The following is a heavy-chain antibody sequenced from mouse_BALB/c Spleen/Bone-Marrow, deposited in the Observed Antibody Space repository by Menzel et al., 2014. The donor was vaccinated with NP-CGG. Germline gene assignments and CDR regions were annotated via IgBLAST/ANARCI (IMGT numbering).Heavy chain of an antibody. J-gene: IGHJ3*01. Sequence: QVQLQQPGPGPEAPSPSLSITCTVSGFSLTGCGVSWIRQPPGKGLEWLGVIWGGGSTYYNSALKSRLSISKDNSKSQVFLKMNSLQTEDTAMYYCARIFYDFEGFDYWGQGTLVTVSA. CDR3: ARIFYDFEGFDY. CDR1: GFSLTGCG. D-gene: IGHD2-4*01. V-gene: IGHV2-6-5*01. CDR2: IWGGGST.